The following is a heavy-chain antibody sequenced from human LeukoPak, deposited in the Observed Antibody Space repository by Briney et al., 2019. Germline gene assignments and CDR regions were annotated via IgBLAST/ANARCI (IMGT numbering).Heavy chain of an antibody. CDR2: INPDGNKK. CDR1: GFTFSNHA. D-gene: IGHD5-18*01. Sequence: GGSLRLSCVTSGFTFSNHAMHWVRQAPGKGLEWVASINPDGNKKYSADSVKGRFTISRDNAENSLYLQMNSLRVEDTAFYYCARDLAYSRLDYWGQGMLVTVSS. CDR3: ARDLAYSRLDY. V-gene: IGHV3-7*01. J-gene: IGHJ4*02.